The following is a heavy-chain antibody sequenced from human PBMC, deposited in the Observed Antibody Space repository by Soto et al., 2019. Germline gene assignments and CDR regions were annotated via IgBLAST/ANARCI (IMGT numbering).Heavy chain of an antibody. CDR2: IYYSGNT. Sequence: SETLSLTCTVSGDSISTADYYWNWIRQPPGKGLEWIGYIYYSGNTYYIASLKSRVTISVDTSKNQISLKLNSVTAEDTAVYYCARGIYSTSSFFDSWGQGTLVTVSS. J-gene: IGHJ4*02. CDR1: GDSISTADYY. D-gene: IGHD6-6*01. CDR3: ARGIYSTSSFFDS. V-gene: IGHV4-30-4*01.